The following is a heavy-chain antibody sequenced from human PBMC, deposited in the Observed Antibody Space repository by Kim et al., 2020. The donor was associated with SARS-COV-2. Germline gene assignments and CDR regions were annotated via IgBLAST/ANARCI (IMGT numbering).Heavy chain of an antibody. CDR3: ARLECSTRECHYFDL. V-gene: IGHV4-39*01. Sequence: SETLSLTCTVSGGSVSSTTNSWAWIRQPPGQGLQWIGSIFYRGHTYFNPSLKSRVAISVDTSKNQFSLNLTSMTAADTGLYYCARLECSTRECHYFDLWG. CDR1: GGSVSSTTNS. D-gene: IGHD2-8*01. CDR2: IFYRGHT. J-gene: IGHJ4*01.